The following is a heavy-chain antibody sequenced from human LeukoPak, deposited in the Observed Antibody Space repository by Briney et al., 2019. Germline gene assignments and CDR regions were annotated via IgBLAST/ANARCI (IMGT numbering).Heavy chain of an antibody. D-gene: IGHD3-16*02. CDR3: AKELYVWGSYRYNFDY. CDR2: IRYDGSNK. J-gene: IGHJ4*02. V-gene: IGHV3-30*02. CDR1: GFTFSSYG. Sequence: GGSLRLSCAASGFTFSSYGMHWVRQAPGKGLEWVAFIRYDGSNKYYADSVKGRFTISRDNSENTLYLQMNSLRAEDTAVYYCAKELYVWGSYRYNFDYWGQGTLVTVSS.